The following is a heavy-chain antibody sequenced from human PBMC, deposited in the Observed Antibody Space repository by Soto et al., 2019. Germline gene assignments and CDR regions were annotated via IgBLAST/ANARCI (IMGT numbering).Heavy chain of an antibody. CDR3: ARSGYSGYEEGPFDH. V-gene: IGHV1-18*04. D-gene: IGHD5-12*01. CDR1: GYTFTSYG. Sequence: GASVKVSCNASGYTFTSYGISWVRQAPGQGLEWMGWISAYNGNTNYAQKLQGRVTMTTDTSTSTAYMELRSLRSDDTAVYYCARSGYSGYEEGPFDHWGQGTLVTVSS. J-gene: IGHJ4*02. CDR2: ISAYNGNT.